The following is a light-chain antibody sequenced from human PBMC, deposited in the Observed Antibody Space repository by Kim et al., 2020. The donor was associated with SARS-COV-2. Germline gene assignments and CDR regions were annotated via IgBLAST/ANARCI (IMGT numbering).Light chain of an antibody. V-gene: IGLV1-44*01. J-gene: IGLJ3*02. CDR2: SNT. CDR1: SSDIGSNT. CDR3: ASWDDSLSGWV. Sequence: QSVLTQPPSASGTPGQRITISCSGSSSDIGSNTVNWYQQFPGTTPKLLIYSNTQRPSRVPDRFSGSKSGTSASLAISELQSEDEADYYCASWDDSLSGWVFGGVTQLTVL.